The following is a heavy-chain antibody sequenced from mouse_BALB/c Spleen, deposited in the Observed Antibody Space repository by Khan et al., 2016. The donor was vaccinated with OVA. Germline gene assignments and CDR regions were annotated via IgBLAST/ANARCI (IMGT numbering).Heavy chain of an antibody. CDR2: ITYSGST. CDR3: AMGRTY. Sequence: EVQLQESGPGLVKPSQSLSLTCTVTGYSITSDYAWNWIRQFPGNKLEWMGYITYSGSTSYNPSLKSRISITRDTSKNQFFLQLNLVTTEDTATYFCAMGRTYWGQGTLVTVSA. D-gene: IGHD4-1*01. CDR1: GYSITSDYA. V-gene: IGHV3-2*02. J-gene: IGHJ3*01.